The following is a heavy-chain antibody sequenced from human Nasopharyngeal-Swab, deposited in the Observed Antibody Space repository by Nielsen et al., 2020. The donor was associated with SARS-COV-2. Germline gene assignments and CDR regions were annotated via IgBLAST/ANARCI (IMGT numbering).Heavy chain of an antibody. J-gene: IGHJ6*03. Sequence: GESLKISCKWSGYRFPSYWIGWLRQMPGKGLEWMGIIYPGDSETRYSPSFQGQVTISADQSINTAYLQWSSLKASDTAMYFCARGGQPFYYYHMDVWGKGTTVTVSS. D-gene: IGHD3-16*01. CDR1: GYRFPSYW. CDR2: IYPGDSET. CDR3: ARGGQPFYYYHMDV. V-gene: IGHV5-51*01.